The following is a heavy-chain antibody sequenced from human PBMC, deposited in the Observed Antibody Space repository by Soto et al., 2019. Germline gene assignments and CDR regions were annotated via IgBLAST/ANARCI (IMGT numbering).Heavy chain of an antibody. J-gene: IGHJ4*02. V-gene: IGHV1-18*01. Sequence: ASVKVSCKASGYTFTGYGINWVRQAPGQGLEWMGWISAYNGNTNYAQKLQGRVTMTTDTSTSTAYMELRSLRSDDTAVYYCARGSRYCSSTSCYGSFFDYWGQGTLVTVSS. D-gene: IGHD2-2*01. CDR2: ISAYNGNT. CDR3: ARGSRYCSSTSCYGSFFDY. CDR1: GYTFTGYG.